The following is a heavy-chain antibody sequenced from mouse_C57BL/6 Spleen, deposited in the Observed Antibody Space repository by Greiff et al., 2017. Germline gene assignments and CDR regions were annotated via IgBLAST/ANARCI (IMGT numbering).Heavy chain of an antibody. D-gene: IGHD3-3*01. Sequence: EVKLMESGEGLVKPGGSLTLSCAASGFTFSSYAMSWVRQTPEKRLEWVAYISSGGDYIYYADTVKGRFTISRDNARNTLYLQMSSLKSEDTAMYYCTREGDAAYFDYWGQGTTLTVSS. CDR2: ISSGGDYI. CDR3: TREGDAAYFDY. V-gene: IGHV5-9-1*02. CDR1: GFTFSSYA. J-gene: IGHJ2*01.